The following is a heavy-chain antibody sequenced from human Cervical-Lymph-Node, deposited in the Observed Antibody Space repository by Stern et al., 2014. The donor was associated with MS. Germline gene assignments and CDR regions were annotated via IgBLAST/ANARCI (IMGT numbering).Heavy chain of an antibody. CDR2: ISNSGSDK. CDR1: GFTFSDFY. J-gene: IGHJ5*02. Sequence: QVQLVESGGGLVKPGGSLRLSCEASGFTFSDFYLTWIRQAPGKGLEWVSYISNSGSDKSYADSVKGRFTISRDNAKNSVLLQMNSLRPEDTAVYFCARDIGISGNWFDPWGQGTLVTVSS. D-gene: IGHD3-10*01. V-gene: IGHV3-11*01. CDR3: ARDIGISGNWFDP.